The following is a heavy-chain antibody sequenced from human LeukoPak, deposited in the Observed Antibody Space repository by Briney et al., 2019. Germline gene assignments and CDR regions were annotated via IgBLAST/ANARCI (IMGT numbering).Heavy chain of an antibody. J-gene: IGHJ3*01. CDR2: IYYSGST. V-gene: IGHV4-59*08. Sequence: SEALSLTCTVSGVSISSYYWSWIRQPPGKGLEWIGYIYYSGSTNYSPSLKSRVTISLDTSKNQFSLKLSSVTAADTAVYYCARHDGSSWYYAFDVWGQGTMVTVPS. CDR1: GVSISSYY. D-gene: IGHD6-13*01. CDR3: ARHDGSSWYYAFDV.